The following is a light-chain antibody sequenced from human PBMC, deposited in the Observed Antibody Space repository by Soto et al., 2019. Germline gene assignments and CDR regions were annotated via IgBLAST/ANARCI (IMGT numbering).Light chain of an antibody. Sequence: EIVMTQSPATLSVSPGERATLSCRASQSVSSNFAWYQQKPGQAPRLLIYDASNRATGIPARFSGSGSGTDFTLTITSLEPEDFAVYYCQQRSDWPPWTFGEGTKV. CDR2: DAS. CDR1: QSVSSN. J-gene: IGKJ1*01. V-gene: IGKV3-11*01. CDR3: QQRSDWPPWT.